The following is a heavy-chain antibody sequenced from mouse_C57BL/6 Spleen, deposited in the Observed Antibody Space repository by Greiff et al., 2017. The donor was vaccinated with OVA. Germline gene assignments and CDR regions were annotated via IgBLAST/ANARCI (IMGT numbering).Heavy chain of an antibody. J-gene: IGHJ4*01. CDR2: IRNKANNHAT. V-gene: IGHV6-6*01. D-gene: IGHD1-1*01. CDR3: TRGGSSYPGYAMDY. Sequence: EVKLVESGGGLVQPGGSMKLSCAASGFTFSDAWMDWVRQSPEKGLEWVAEIRNKANNHATYYAESVKGRFTISRDDSKSSVYLQMNSLRAEDTGIYYCTRGGSSYPGYAMDYWGQGTSVTVSS. CDR1: GFTFSDAW.